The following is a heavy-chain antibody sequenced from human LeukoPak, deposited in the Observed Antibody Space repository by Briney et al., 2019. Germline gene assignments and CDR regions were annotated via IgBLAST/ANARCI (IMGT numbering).Heavy chain of an antibody. V-gene: IGHV3-23*01. CDR1: GFTFRNYA. J-gene: IGHJ4*02. CDR2: ISGSGTNT. Sequence: GGSLRLSCAASGFTFRNYAMSWVRQAPGKGLEWVSSISGSGTNTYYADSVKGRFTISRDNSKNTLYLQMNSLRAEDTAEYYCAKGPRAGPSESYWGQGTLVTVSS. CDR3: AKGPRAGPSESY.